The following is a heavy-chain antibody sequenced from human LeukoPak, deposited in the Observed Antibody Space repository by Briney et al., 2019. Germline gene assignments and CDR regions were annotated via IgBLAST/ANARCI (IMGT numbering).Heavy chain of an antibody. CDR3: ARVRSYYVFDY. V-gene: IGHV3-30-3*01. J-gene: IGHJ4*02. CDR1: GFTFSSYA. Sequence: QTGGSLRLSCAASGFTFSSYAMHWVRQAPGKGLEWVAVISYDGSNKYYADSVMGRFTISRDNAKNSLYLQMNTLRAEDTAVYYCARVRSYYVFDYWGQGTLVTVSS. CDR2: ISYDGSNK. D-gene: IGHD1-26*01.